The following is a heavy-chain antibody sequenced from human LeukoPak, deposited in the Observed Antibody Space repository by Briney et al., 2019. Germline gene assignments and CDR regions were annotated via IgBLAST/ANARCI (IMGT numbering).Heavy chain of an antibody. CDR2: INPSGGST. V-gene: IGHV1-46*03. Sequence: GASVKVSCKASGYTLTSYYMHWVRQAPGQGLEWMGIINPSGGSTSYAQKFQGRVTMTRDTSTSTVYMELSSLRSEDTAVYYCARTELHDICDYWGQGTLVTVSS. CDR1: GYTLTSYY. J-gene: IGHJ4*02. CDR3: ARTELHDICDY. D-gene: IGHD3-9*01.